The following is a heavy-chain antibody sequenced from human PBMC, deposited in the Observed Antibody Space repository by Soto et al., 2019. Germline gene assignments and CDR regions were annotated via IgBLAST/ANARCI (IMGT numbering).Heavy chain of an antibody. D-gene: IGHD3-22*01. CDR2: ISAHNGDT. J-gene: IGHJ4*02. Sequence: GASVKVSCKASGYSFATYGFSWVRQAPGQGLECVGWISAHNGDTHYSQKFQGRVTLTTDTSTNTGEMELRSLTSDDTAVYFCATEPIYNNDGSGYYPLGHWGQGTLVTVSS. CDR3: ATEPIYNNDGSGYYPLGH. V-gene: IGHV1-18*04. CDR1: GYSFATYG.